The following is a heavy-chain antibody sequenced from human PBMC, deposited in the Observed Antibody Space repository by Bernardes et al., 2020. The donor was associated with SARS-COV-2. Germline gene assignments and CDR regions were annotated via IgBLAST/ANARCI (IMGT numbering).Heavy chain of an antibody. CDR1: GFTFGDYA. CDR2: IRSKAYGGTT. Sequence: GGSLRLSCTASGFTFGDYAMSWFRQAPGKGLEWVGFIRSKAYGGTTEYAASVKGRFTISRDDSKSIAYLQMNSLKTEDTAVYYCTRAGDYDFWSGYLDYWGQGTLVTVSS. J-gene: IGHJ4*02. V-gene: IGHV3-49*03. D-gene: IGHD3-3*01. CDR3: TRAGDYDFWSGYLDY.